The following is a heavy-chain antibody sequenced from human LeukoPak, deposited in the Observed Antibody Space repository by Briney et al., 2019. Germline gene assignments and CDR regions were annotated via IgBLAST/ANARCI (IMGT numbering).Heavy chain of an antibody. V-gene: IGHV3-30*02. CDR1: GFPFSDHY. CDR2: IDYDGTGM. J-gene: IGHJ4*02. Sequence: GGSLRLSCAASGFPFSDHYMIWIRQAPGKGLEWVSYIDYDGTGMSYADSVKGRFTISRDNSENMLYLQMSRLTSKDAGTYYCAKDKGPHISSSDYWGQGTVVTVSS. D-gene: IGHD6-6*01. CDR3: AKDKGPHISSSDY.